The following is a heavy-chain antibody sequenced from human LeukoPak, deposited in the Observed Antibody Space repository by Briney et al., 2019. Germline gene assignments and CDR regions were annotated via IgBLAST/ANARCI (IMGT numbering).Heavy chain of an antibody. Sequence: GESLRLSCSASGFTFSAYTMHWVAQAPGKGLEYISAISGNGDLTYYADSVKGRFTISRDNAKNSLYLQMNSLRAEDTAVYYCARVPGKYAFDIWGQGTMVTVSA. CDR3: ARVPGKYAFDI. D-gene: IGHD3-10*01. CDR1: GFTFSAYT. J-gene: IGHJ3*02. V-gene: IGHV3-64*04. CDR2: ISGNGDLT.